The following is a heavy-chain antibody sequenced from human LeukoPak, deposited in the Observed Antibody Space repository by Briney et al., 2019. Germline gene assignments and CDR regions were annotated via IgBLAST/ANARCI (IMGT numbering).Heavy chain of an antibody. J-gene: IGHJ4*03. V-gene: IGHV3-23*01. D-gene: IGHD2-15*01. Sequence: PGGSLRLSCAASGLTLSSCAMSWVRQAPGKGLEWVSSISISGDTYYADSVKGRFTLSRDNSIDTLYLQKNRLRVEDTAVYYCAKELRPNDYWGQGTLVTVPS. CDR3: AKELRPNDY. CDR1: GLTLSSCA. CDR2: ISISGDT.